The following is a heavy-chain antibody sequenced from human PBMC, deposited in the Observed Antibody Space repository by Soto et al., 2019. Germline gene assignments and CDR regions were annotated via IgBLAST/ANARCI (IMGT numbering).Heavy chain of an antibody. CDR2: IHYSGTN. CDR3: AGDPSGMAV. Sequence: QVHFQESGPGLVKPSETLSLTCTVSGGSINNYYCNWVRQPPGKGLEWIGSIHYSGTNHYNPSLERRVTSSAHRAKNQFSLKLNSVPAADTAVYYCAGDPSGMAVWGQATTVTVSS. J-gene: IGHJ6*02. V-gene: IGHV4-59*01. CDR1: GGSINNYY.